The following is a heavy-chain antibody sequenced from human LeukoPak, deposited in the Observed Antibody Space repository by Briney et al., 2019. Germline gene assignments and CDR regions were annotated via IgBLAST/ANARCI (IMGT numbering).Heavy chain of an antibody. Sequence: PGRSLRLSCAASGFMFSTYGMHWVRQAPGKGLEWVAVISYDGSNKHYADSVKGRFTISRDNSKNTLYLQMNSLRAEDTAVYHCAKMTTVTTAPFDYWGQGTLVTVSS. CDR2: ISYDGSNK. V-gene: IGHV3-30*18. J-gene: IGHJ4*02. D-gene: IGHD4-17*01. CDR1: GFMFSTYG. CDR3: AKMTTVTTAPFDY.